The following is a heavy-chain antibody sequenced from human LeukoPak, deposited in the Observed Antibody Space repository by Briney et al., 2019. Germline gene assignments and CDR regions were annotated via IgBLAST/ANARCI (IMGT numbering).Heavy chain of an antibody. CDR2: INWNGGST. Sequence: GGSLRLSCAASGFTFGDYGMSWVRQAPGKGLEWVSGINWNGGSTGYADSVKGRFTISRDNAKNSLYLQMNSLRAEDTALYYCARVAAAGRTYYFDYWGQGTLVTVSS. D-gene: IGHD6-13*01. CDR3: ARVAAAGRTYYFDY. CDR1: GFTFGDYG. J-gene: IGHJ4*02. V-gene: IGHV3-20*04.